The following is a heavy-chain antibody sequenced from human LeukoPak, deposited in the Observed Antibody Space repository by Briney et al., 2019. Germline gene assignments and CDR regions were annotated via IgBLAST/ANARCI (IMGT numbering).Heavy chain of an antibody. D-gene: IGHD2-21*01. Sequence: ASVKVSCKASGGTFSSYAISWVRQAPGQGLEWMGGIIPIFGTANYAQKFQGRVTITADESLSTAYMELSSLRSEDTAVYYCARCGGDCSRFDYWGQGTLVTVSS. J-gene: IGHJ4*02. CDR2: IIPIFGTA. CDR1: GGTFSSYA. CDR3: ARCGGDCSRFDY. V-gene: IGHV1-69*13.